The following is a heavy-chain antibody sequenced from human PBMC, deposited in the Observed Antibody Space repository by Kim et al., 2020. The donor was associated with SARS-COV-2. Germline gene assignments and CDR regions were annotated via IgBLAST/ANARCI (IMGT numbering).Heavy chain of an antibody. CDR3: AETRFPGYMNY. D-gene: IGHD6-13*01. CDR1: GGSISSSSYY. V-gene: IGHV4-39*01. CDR2: IYYSGST. J-gene: IGHJ4*02. Sequence: SETLSLTCTVSGGSISSSSYYWGWIRQPPGKGLEWIGSIYYSGSTYYNPSLKSRVTISVDTSKNQFSLKLSSVTAADTAVYYCAETRFPGYMNYWGQGTLVTVSS.